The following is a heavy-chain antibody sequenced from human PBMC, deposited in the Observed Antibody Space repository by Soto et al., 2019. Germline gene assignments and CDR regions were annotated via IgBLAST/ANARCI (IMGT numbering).Heavy chain of an antibody. CDR2: INHSGST. V-gene: IGHV4-34*01. CDR3: ARGSKGGLGRPLDY. CDR1: GGSFSGYY. J-gene: IGHJ4*02. Sequence: SETLSLTCAVYGGSFSGYYWSWVRQPPGKGLEWIGEINHSGSTNYNPSLKSRVTISVDTSKNQFSLKLSSVTAADTAVYYCARGSKGGLGRPLDYWGQGTLVTVSS. D-gene: IGHD2-15*01.